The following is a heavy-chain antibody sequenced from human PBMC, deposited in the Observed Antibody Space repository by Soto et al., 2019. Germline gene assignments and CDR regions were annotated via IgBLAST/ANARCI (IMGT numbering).Heavy chain of an antibody. CDR3: ARQRSGSYPLNP. Sequence: QVQVVQSGAEVKKPGASVKVSCKASGYSFSIYGISWVRQAPGQGLEWMGWISDHNGITNYAQKFQDRVTMTTDTSTSTAYMELRSLRSDDTAVYFCARQRSGSYPLNPWGQGTLVIVSS. D-gene: IGHD3-10*01. CDR2: ISDHNGIT. CDR1: GYSFSIYG. V-gene: IGHV1-18*01. J-gene: IGHJ5*02.